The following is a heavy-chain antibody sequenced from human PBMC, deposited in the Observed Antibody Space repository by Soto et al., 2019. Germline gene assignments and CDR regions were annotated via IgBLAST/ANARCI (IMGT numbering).Heavy chain of an antibody. J-gene: IGHJ4*02. CDR3: AKDSNKYSSSLRGRYFDY. CDR2: ISGGGSTA. D-gene: IGHD3-22*01. V-gene: IGHV3-23*01. Sequence: EVQLLESGGGLVQRGGSQRLSCAASGFTFTSYVMSWVRQAPGKGLEWVAGISGGGSTAFYADSVKGRFTISRDNAKNTLVLQMDSLRAEDTAIYYCAKDSNKYSSSLRGRYFDYWGQGILVTVSS. CDR1: GFTFTSYV.